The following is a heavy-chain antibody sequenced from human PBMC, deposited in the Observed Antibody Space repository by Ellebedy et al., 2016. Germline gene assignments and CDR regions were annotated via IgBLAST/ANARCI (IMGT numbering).Heavy chain of an antibody. J-gene: IGHJ3*02. CDR2: IWYDGSNQ. V-gene: IGHV3-33*01. CDR3: ARDPSYSDDYSDFEAFDI. Sequence: GESLKISXAVSGFSLRAYGMQWVRQAPGKGLEWVAMIWYDGSNQHYADSVKGRFIISRDYSKNMLYLQMNSLRVGDTAVYYCARDPSYSDDYSDFEAFDIWGQGTMVTVSS. D-gene: IGHD4-11*01. CDR1: GFSLRAYG.